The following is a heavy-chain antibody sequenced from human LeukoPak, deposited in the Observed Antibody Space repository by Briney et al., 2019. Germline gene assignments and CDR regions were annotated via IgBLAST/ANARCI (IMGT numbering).Heavy chain of an antibody. J-gene: IGHJ3*02. D-gene: IGHD2-8*01. CDR3: AREDTGVAFDI. Sequence: AGGSLRLSCAASRFTFSSYEMNWVRQAPGKGLEWVSYISGRGIKHYAESVKGRFTISRDNCKNSLYLQMNSLRFDDTAVYYCAREDTGVAFDIWGQGTMVTVSS. CDR1: RFTFSSYE. CDR2: ISGRGIK. V-gene: IGHV3-48*03.